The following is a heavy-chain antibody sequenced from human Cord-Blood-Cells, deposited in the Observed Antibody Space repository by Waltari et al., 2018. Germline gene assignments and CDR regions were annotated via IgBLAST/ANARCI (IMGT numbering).Heavy chain of an antibody. CDR3: ARVEYYDFWSGYYYYYGMDV. CDR1: GGSISSHY. D-gene: IGHD3-3*01. Sequence: QVQLQESGPGLVKPSETLSLPCPVSGGSISSHYWSWLRQPPGKGLEWIGYIYYSGSTNYNPSLKSRVTISVDTSKNQFSLKLSSVTAADTAVYYCARVEYYDFWSGYYYYYGMDVWGQGTTVTVSS. V-gene: IGHV4-59*11. CDR2: IYYSGST. J-gene: IGHJ6*02.